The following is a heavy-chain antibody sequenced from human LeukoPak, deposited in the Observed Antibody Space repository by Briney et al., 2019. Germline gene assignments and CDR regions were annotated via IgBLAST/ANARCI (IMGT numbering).Heavy chain of an antibody. CDR2: ISYDGSNK. V-gene: IGHV3-30*04. CDR1: GFTFSSYT. Sequence: GGSLRLSCAASGFTFSSYTMHWVRQAPGKGLEWVAVISYDGSNKYYADSVKGRFTISRDNSKNTLYLQMNSLRAEDTAVYYCARLIVATIRVNFDYWGQGTLVTVSS. D-gene: IGHD5-12*01. CDR3: ARLIVATIRVNFDY. J-gene: IGHJ4*02.